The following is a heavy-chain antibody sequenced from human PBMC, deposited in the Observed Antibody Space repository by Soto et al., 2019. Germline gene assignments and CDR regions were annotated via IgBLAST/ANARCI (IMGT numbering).Heavy chain of an antibody. Sequence: EVQLVESGGGLVQPGGSLRLSCAASGFTFSSYSMNWVRQALGKGLEWVSYISSSSSTIYYADSVKGRFTISRDNAKNSLYLQMNSLRDEDTAVYYCARGLYYYDSRGYWGYWGQGTLVTVSS. CDR1: GFTFSSYS. CDR2: ISSSSSTI. D-gene: IGHD3-22*01. V-gene: IGHV3-48*02. J-gene: IGHJ4*02. CDR3: ARGLYYYDSRGYWGY.